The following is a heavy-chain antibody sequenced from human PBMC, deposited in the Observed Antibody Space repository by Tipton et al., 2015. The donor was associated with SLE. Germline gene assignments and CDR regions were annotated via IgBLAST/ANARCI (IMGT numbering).Heavy chain of an antibody. CDR3: ARHSLRGYSGYDRPYFDY. Sequence: LTCTVSNGSINAYYWSWIRQPPGKGLEYIGHVYYLGATNYSPSLKSRVAMSVDTSKNQFSLRLRSVTAADTAVYYCARHSLRGYSGYDRPYFDYWGQGTLVTVSS. V-gene: IGHV4-59*08. CDR2: VYYLGAT. J-gene: IGHJ4*02. CDR1: NGSINAYY. D-gene: IGHD5-12*01.